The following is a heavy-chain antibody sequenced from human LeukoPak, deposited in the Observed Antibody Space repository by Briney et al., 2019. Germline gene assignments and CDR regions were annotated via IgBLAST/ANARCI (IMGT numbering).Heavy chain of an antibody. CDR2: ISWNSGSI. CDR1: GFTFDDYA. CDR3: AKATVTTPFGAFDI. Sequence: SLRLSCAASGFTFDDYAMHWVRQAPGKGLEWVSGISWNSGSIGYADSVKGRFTISRDNAKNSLYLQMNSLRAEDTALYYCAKATVTTPFGAFDIWGQGTMVTVSS. J-gene: IGHJ3*02. V-gene: IGHV3-9*01. D-gene: IGHD4-17*01.